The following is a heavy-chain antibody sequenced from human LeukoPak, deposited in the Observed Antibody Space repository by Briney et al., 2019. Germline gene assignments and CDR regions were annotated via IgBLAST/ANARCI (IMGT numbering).Heavy chain of an antibody. CDR3: ARSERGYSGSAFDY. V-gene: IGHV1-2*02. CDR2: INPNSGGT. J-gene: IGHJ4*02. D-gene: IGHD5-12*01. CDR1: GYTFTGYY. Sequence: ASVNVSRKASGYTFTGYYMHWVRQAPGQGLEGMGWINPNSGGTNYAQKFQGRVTMTRDTSISTAYLELNRLRSEDTAVYYCARSERGYSGSAFDYWGQGTLVTVSS.